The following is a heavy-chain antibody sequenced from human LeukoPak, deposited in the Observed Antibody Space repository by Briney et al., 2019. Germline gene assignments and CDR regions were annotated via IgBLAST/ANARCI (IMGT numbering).Heavy chain of an antibody. Sequence: PGGSLRLSCEASGFTFRHIDMAWLRQAPGKGLEWVSSIHPNGVNTHYADSVRCRFTISRDNSKNTLFLQMNSLRVEDTATYYCAKALYDSPLTGDPWGQGTLVTVSS. V-gene: IGHV3-23*01. D-gene: IGHD3-22*01. CDR2: IHPNGVNT. CDR1: GFTFRHID. CDR3: AKALYDSPLTGDP. J-gene: IGHJ5*02.